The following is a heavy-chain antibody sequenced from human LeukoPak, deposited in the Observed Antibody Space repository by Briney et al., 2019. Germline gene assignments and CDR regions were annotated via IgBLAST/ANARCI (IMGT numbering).Heavy chain of an antibody. CDR2: IKQDGSEK. D-gene: IGHD6-19*01. J-gene: IGHJ4*02. V-gene: IGHV3-7*03. CDR3: AKGGGGSGWYFVGDY. CDR1: GFTFSSYW. Sequence: GGPLRLSCAASGFTFSSYWMSWVRQAPGKGLEWVANIKQDGSEKYYVDSVKGRFTISRDNAKNSLYLQMNSLRAEDTAVYYCAKGGGGSGWYFVGDYWGQGTLVTVSS.